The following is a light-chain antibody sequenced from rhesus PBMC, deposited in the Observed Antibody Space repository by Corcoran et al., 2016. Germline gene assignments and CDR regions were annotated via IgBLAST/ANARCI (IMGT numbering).Light chain of an antibody. V-gene: IGKV2-78*01. CDR1: QSLLHSNGHTY. CDR3: LQDIQIPVT. J-gene: IGKJ4*01. Sequence: DIVMTQTPLSLPVTPGEPASISCRSSQSLLHSNGHTYLFWYLQKPGQSPQLLIYLASNRAFGVPERFSGSGSGTDFTLKSSRVEAGDVGIYFCLQDIQIPVTFGGGTKVEIK. CDR2: LAS.